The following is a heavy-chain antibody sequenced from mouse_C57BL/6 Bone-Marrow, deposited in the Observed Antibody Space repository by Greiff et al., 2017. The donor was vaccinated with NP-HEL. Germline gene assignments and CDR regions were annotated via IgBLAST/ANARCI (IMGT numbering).Heavy chain of an antibody. CDR2: INPNYGTT. D-gene: IGHD1-1*01. J-gene: IGHJ1*03. CDR1: GYSFTDYN. CDR3: GRWGTTRWYFDV. V-gene: IGHV1-39*01. Sequence: VQLQQSGPELVKPGASVKISCKASGYSFTDYNMNWVKQSNGQSLEWIGVINPNYGTTSYNQKFKGKATLTVDQSSSTAYMQLNSLTSEDSAVYYCGRWGTTRWYFDVGGTGTTVTVSS.